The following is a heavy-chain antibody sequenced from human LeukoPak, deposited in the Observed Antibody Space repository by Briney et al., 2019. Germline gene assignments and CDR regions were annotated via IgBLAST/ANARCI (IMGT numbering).Heavy chain of an antibody. J-gene: IGHJ4*02. CDR1: GYSFTSYW. V-gene: IGHV5-51*01. D-gene: IGHD6-19*01. Sequence: GESLKISCKGSGYSFTSYWIGWVRQMPGKGLEWMGIIYPGDSDTRYSPSFQGQVTISADKSISTAYLQWSSLKASDTAVYYCTRPYSSGWYAVESWGQGTLVTVSS. CDR3: TRPYSSGWYAVES. CDR2: IYPGDSDT.